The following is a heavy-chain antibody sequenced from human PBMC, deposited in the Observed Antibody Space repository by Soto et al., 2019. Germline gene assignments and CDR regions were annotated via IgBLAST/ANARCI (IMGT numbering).Heavy chain of an antibody. D-gene: IGHD1-26*01. V-gene: IGHV3-30*18. J-gene: IGHJ1*01. CDR1: GFTFSSYC. CDR2: ISYDGSNK. Sequence: QVQLVESGGGVVQPGRSLRLSCAASGFTFSSYCMHWVRQAPGKGLEWVAVISYDGSNKYYADSVKGRVTISRDNSKNTLYLQMNSLRAEDTAVYYCAKWDAPNSGSPGYFQHWGQGTLVTVSS. CDR3: AKWDAPNSGSPGYFQH.